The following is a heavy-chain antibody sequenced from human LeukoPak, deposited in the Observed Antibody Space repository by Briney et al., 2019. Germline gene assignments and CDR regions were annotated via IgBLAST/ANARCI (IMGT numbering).Heavy chain of an antibody. J-gene: IGHJ6*03. CDR1: GYSFTSYW. CDR2: IYPGDSDT. Sequence: GESLKISCKGSGYSFTSYWIGWVRQMPGKGLKWMGIIYPGDSDTRYSPSFQGQVTISADKSISTAYLQWSSLKASDTAMYYCARRGSPPGFYYYMDVWGKGTTVTVSS. CDR3: ARRGSPPGFYYYMDV. D-gene: IGHD3-16*01. V-gene: IGHV5-51*01.